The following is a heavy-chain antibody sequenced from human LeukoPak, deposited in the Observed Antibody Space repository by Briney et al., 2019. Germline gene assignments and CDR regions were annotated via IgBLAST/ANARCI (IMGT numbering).Heavy chain of an antibody. J-gene: IGHJ4*02. CDR3: AREDGYCSGGNCYSYFDP. CDR1: GFTFSHFW. V-gene: IGHV3-7*01. D-gene: IGHD2-15*01. CDR2: IKKTGSET. Sequence: GGSLRLSCAASGFTFSHFWMSWVRQAPGKGLEWVAYIKKTGSETYYVDSVKGRFTITRDNTRNSLFLQMYSLRAEDTAVYFCAREDGYCSGGNCYSYFDPWGQGTLVTVSS.